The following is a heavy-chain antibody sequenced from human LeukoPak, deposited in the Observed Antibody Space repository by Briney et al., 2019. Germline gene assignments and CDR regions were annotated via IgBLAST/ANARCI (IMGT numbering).Heavy chain of an antibody. CDR1: GGSISSGGYS. CDR2: IYHSGST. Sequence: PSETLSLTCAVSGGSISSGGYSWSWIRQPPGKGLEWIGYIYHSGSTYYNPSLKSRVTISVDTSKNQFSLKLSSVTAADTAVYYCVRRTYYYDSSGYRTFYYSDYWGQGTLVTVSS. J-gene: IGHJ4*02. CDR3: VRRTYYYDSSGYRTFYYSDY. D-gene: IGHD3-22*01. V-gene: IGHV4-30-2*01.